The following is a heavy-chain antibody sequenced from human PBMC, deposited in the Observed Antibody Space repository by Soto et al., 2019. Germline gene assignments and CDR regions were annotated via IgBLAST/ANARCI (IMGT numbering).Heavy chain of an antibody. CDR3: ARDYYDSSGCPPTQFDP. J-gene: IGHJ5*02. V-gene: IGHV1-18*01. CDR1: GYTFTSYG. D-gene: IGHD3-22*01. CDR2: ISAYNGNT. Sequence: QVRLVQSGAEVKRPGASVKVYCKASGYTFTSYGISWVRQAPGQGLEWMGWISAYNGNTNYAQRLQGRVTLTTDTSTTTAYMELRSLRSDDTTVYYCARDYYDSSGCPPTQFDPWGHGTLVTVSS.